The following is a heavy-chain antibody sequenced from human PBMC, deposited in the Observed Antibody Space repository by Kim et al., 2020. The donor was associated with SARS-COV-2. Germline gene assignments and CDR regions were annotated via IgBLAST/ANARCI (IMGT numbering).Heavy chain of an antibody. Sequence: GGSLRLSCAASGFTFSTYAMNWVRQAQGKGLEWVAVMSHDGSATYYADSVKGRFTISRDNSKNTLYLQMNSLRPEDTAVYYCAREEYSYSLGAFDIWGQG. D-gene: IGHD5-18*01. J-gene: IGHJ3*02. CDR2: MSHDGSAT. CDR1: GFTFSTYA. CDR3: AREEYSYSLGAFDI. V-gene: IGHV3-30*04.